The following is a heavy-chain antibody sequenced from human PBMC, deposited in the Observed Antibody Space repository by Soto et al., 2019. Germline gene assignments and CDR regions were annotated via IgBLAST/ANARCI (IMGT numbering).Heavy chain of an antibody. Sequence: SETLSLTCTVSGGSISSGDYYWSWIRQPPGKGLEWIGYIYYSGSTYYNPSLKSRVTISVDTSKNQFSLKLSSVTAADTAVYYCARGLHYYDSSAWSQGTLVTVSS. D-gene: IGHD3-22*01. CDR3: ARGLHYYDSSA. V-gene: IGHV4-30-4*01. J-gene: IGHJ4*02. CDR1: GGSISSGDYY. CDR2: IYYSGST.